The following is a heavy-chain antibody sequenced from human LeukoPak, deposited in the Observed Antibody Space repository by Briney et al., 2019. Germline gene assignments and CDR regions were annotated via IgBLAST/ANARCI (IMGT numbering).Heavy chain of an antibody. CDR1: GFTFSSYS. CDR3: ARVGSGYDWDPPGYFDY. D-gene: IGHD5-12*01. Sequence: PGGSLRLSCAASGFTFSSYSMNWVRQAPGKGLEWVSYISSSSSTIYYADSVKGRFTISRDNAKNSLYLQMNSLRDEDTAVYYCARVGSGYDWDPPGYFDYWGQGTLVTVSS. CDR2: ISSSSSTI. V-gene: IGHV3-48*02. J-gene: IGHJ4*02.